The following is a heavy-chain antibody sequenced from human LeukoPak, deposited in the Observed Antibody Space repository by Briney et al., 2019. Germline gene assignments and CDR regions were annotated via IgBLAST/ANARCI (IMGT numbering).Heavy chain of an antibody. D-gene: IGHD6-13*01. CDR3: ARSTGYSSSFDY. CDR1: GFTFTNYA. CDR2: ISYDGSNK. V-gene: IGHV3-30*04. Sequence: GGSLRLSCAASGFTFTNYAMSWVRQAPGKGLEWVAVISYDGSNKYYADSVKGRFTISRDNSKNTLYLQMNSLRAEDTAVYYCARSTGYSSSFDYWGQGTLVTVSS. J-gene: IGHJ4*02.